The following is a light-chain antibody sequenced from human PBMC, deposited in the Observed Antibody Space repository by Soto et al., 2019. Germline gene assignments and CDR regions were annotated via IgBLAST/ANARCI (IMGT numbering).Light chain of an antibody. V-gene: IGKV3-20*01. CDR3: QQYGSFT. J-gene: IGKJ3*01. CDR1: QSLCCTY. Sequence: ERVLKQSPGTLSLSPRKGATLSCRASQSLCCTYLAWYQQKPGQAPRLLIYATSTRATGIPDRFSGSGSRTDFTLTISILEPDDFALYYCQQYGSFTFGPGTKVDLK. CDR2: ATS.